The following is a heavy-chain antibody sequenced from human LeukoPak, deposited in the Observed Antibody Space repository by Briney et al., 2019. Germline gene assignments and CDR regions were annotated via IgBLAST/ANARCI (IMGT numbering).Heavy chain of an antibody. CDR3: ARGGRAQWLVNLVRFDY. CDR2: INPNSGGT. J-gene: IGHJ4*02. Sequence: RASVKVSCKASGYTFTGYYMHWVRQAPGQGLEWMGWINPNSGGTNYAQKFQGRVTMTRDTSISTAYMELSRLRSDDTAVYYCARGGRAQWLVNLVRFDYWGQGTLVTVSS. CDR1: GYTFTGYY. V-gene: IGHV1-2*02. D-gene: IGHD6-19*01.